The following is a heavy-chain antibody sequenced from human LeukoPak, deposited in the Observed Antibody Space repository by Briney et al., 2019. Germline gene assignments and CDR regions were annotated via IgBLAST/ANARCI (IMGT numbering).Heavy chain of an antibody. Sequence: ASVKVSCKASGYTFTGYYMHWVRQAPGQGLEWMGWISAYNGNTNYAQKLQGRVTITADKSTSTVYMELSSLRSEDTAVYYCAKDHDSSGYYYLIVFDYWGQGTLVTVSS. CDR1: GYTFTGYY. D-gene: IGHD3-22*01. J-gene: IGHJ4*02. V-gene: IGHV1-18*04. CDR2: ISAYNGNT. CDR3: AKDHDSSGYYYLIVFDY.